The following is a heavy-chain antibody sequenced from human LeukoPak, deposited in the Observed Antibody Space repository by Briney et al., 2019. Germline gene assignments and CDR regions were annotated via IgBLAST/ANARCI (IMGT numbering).Heavy chain of an antibody. CDR1: GFTFSDYG. V-gene: IGHV3-30*18. CDR3: AKVFEVRGARRPKDY. Sequence: GRSLRLSCAASGFTFSDYGMHWVRQAPGKGLEWVALISYDGGNKFYADSVRNRFTISRDNSKNTLFLQMNSLRIEDTAVYYCAKVFEVRGARRPKDYWGQGTLVIVSS. CDR2: ISYDGGNK. J-gene: IGHJ4*02. D-gene: IGHD3-10*01.